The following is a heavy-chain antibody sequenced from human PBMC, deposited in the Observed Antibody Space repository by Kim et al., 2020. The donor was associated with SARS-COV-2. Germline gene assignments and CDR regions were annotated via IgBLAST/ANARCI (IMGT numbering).Heavy chain of an antibody. J-gene: IGHJ6*02. Sequence: ASVKVSCKASGYTFTGYYLHWMRQAPGQGLEWMGRIDPNSGGTNYPQKFQGRVTMTRDTSISTAYMELSRVRSDDTAVYYCATSITMVGYGMDGWGQGTTVTVSS. V-gene: IGHV1-2*06. CDR3: ATSITMVGYGMDG. CDR2: IDPNSGGT. D-gene: IGHD3-10*01. CDR1: GYTFTGYY.